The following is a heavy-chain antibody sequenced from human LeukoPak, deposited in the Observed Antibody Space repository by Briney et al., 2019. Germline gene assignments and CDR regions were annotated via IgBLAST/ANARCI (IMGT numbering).Heavy chain of an antibody. Sequence: GESLKISCKGSGYSFTSYWIGWVRQMPGKGLEWMGIIYPGDSDTRYSPSIQGQVTISADKSISTAYLQWSSLKASDTAMYYCARLTWPRITMPRVDWFDPWGQGTLVTVSS. D-gene: IGHD3-10*01. CDR2: IYPGDSDT. CDR1: GYSFTSYW. J-gene: IGHJ5*02. V-gene: IGHV5-51*01. CDR3: ARLTWPRITMPRVDWFDP.